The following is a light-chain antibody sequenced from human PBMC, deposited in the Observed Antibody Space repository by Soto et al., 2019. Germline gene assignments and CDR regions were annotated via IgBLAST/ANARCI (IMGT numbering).Light chain of an antibody. V-gene: IGKV3-20*01. J-gene: IGKJ2*01. CDR1: QSVNSKY. CDR3: QQYDKWPPSNT. CDR2: GAS. Sequence: EIVLTQSPGTLSLSPGERATLSCRASQSVNSKYLAWYQQKPGQAPRLVIFGASNRATGLPDRFSGSGSGTDFTLTISRLEPEDFAFYYCQQYDKWPPSNTFGQGTKLEIK.